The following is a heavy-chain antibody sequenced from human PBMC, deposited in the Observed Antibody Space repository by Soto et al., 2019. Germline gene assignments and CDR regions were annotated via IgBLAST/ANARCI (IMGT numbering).Heavy chain of an antibody. CDR3: ARGAIRPGRLAAEDY. J-gene: IGHJ4*02. CDR2: IYTSGST. D-gene: IGHD6-13*01. V-gene: IGHV4-4*07. Sequence: QVQLQESGPGLVKPSETLSLTCTVSGGSIISYYWSWIRQPAGKGLEWIGSIYTSGSTNYNPSLKSRVTRSVDTSKNQLSLKLSSVTAADTAVYYCARGAIRPGRLAAEDYWGQGTLVNGSS. CDR1: GGSIISYY.